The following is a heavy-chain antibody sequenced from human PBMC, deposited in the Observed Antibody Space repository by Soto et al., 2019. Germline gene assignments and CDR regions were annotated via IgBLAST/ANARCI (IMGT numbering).Heavy chain of an antibody. J-gene: IGHJ4*02. CDR3: ARLDQYSSGWPRLDY. D-gene: IGHD6-19*01. CDR1: GGSISDYQ. Sequence: SETLSLTCSISGGSISDYQWNWIRQPPGKGLEWIGYIYYSGRTNYNPSLKSRLTISLDTSTNQFSLKLSSVTAADTAVYYCARLDQYSSGWPRLDYWGQGTLVTVS. V-gene: IGHV4-59*12. CDR2: IYYSGRT.